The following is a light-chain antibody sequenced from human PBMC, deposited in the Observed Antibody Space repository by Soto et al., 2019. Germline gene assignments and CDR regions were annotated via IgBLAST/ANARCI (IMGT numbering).Light chain of an antibody. Sequence: EFVLTVSPGTLSLAPGERATLSCRASQTVRNNYLAWYQQKPGQAPRLLIYDASSRATGIPDRFSGGGSGTEFTLTINSLQSEDFAVYFCHQYNFWPTFGQGTKVDI. V-gene: IGKV3-20*01. J-gene: IGKJ1*01. CDR3: HQYNFWPT. CDR1: QTVRNNY. CDR2: DAS.